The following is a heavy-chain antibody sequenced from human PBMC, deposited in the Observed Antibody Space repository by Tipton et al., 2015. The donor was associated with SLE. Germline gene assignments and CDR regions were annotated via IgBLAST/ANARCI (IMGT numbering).Heavy chain of an antibody. J-gene: IGHJ4*02. D-gene: IGHD3-3*01. CDR1: GFTFSSYS. CDR2: ITRSSTHI. CDR3: AGFWLFGEVTDDY. V-gene: IGHV3-21*01. Sequence: SLRLSCAASGFTFSSYSMNWVRQAPGKGLEWISSITRSSTHIYYADSVKGRFTISRDNAKNSLYLQMNSLRAEDTAVYYCAGFWLFGEVTDDYWGQGTLVTVSS.